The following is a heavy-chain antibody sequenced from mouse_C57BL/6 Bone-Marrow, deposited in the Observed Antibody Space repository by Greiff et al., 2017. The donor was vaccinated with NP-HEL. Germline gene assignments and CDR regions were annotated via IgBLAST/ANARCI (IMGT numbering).Heavy chain of an antibody. J-gene: IGHJ2*01. CDR2: IAPSDSYT. V-gene: IGHV1-69*01. Sequence: QVQLQQPGAELVMPGASVKLSCKASGYTFTSYWMHWVKQRPGQGLEWIGEIAPSDSYTNYNQKFKGKSTLTVDKSSSTAYMQLSSLTSEDSAVYYCATLPYYFDYWGQGTTLTVSS. CDR3: ATLPYYFDY. CDR1: GYTFTSYW.